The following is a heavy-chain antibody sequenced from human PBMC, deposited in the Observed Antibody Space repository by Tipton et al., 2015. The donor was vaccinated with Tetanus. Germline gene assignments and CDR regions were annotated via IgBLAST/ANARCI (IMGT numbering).Heavy chain of an antibody. Sequence: LRLSCTVSGGSISSGGYYWSWIRQHPGKGLEWIGYIYYSGSTNYNPSLKSRVTISVDTSKNQFSLKLSSVTAADTAVYYCAGGTTVVTHFDYWGQGTLVTVSS. CDR2: IYYSGST. D-gene: IGHD4-23*01. CDR3: AGGTTVVTHFDY. J-gene: IGHJ4*02. CDR1: GGSISSGGYY. V-gene: IGHV4-31*02.